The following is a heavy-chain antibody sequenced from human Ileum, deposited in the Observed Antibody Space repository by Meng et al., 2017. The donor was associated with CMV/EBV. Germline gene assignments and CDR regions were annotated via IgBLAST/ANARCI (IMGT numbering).Heavy chain of an antibody. CDR3: AREHQLVYASYYFDP. Sequence: SGYTFTSYPIIWVRQAPGQGLEWMGWISAYNGDTNYAQNVQGRVTMTIDTSTSTAYMELRSLRSDDTAVYFCAREHQLVYASYYFDPWGQGTLVTVSS. CDR1: GYTFTSYP. CDR2: ISAYNGDT. V-gene: IGHV1-18*01. D-gene: IGHD2-2*02. J-gene: IGHJ5*02.